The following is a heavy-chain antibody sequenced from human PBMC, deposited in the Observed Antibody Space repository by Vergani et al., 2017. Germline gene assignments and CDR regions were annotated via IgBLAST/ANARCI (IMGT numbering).Heavy chain of an antibody. CDR3: GGSLLSRGHIWYYLYY. V-gene: IGHV1-69*01. CDR1: GGPFSSYA. J-gene: IGHJ4*02. D-gene: IGHD2-8*01. Sequence: QVQLVQSGADVKKPGSSVKVSCKASGGPFSSYAISWVRQAPGQGLEWMGGIIPIFGTANYAQKFQGRVTITADESTSTAYMELSSRRSEDTAVYYCGGSLLSRGHIWYYLYYWGRGTLVIVSS. CDR2: IIPIFGTA.